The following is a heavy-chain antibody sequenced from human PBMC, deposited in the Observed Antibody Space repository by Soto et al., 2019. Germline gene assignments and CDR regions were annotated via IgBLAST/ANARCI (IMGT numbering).Heavy chain of an antibody. CDR3: AGGGTAAAGRHYYYYYGMDV. J-gene: IGHJ6*02. Sequence: SETLTLTCAVYGGSFSGYYWSWIRQPPGKGLEWIGEINHSGSTNYNPSLKSRVPISVDTSKNQFSLKLSSVTAADTAVYYCAGGGTAAAGRHYYYYYGMDVWGQGTTVTVSS. CDR2: INHSGST. D-gene: IGHD6-13*01. CDR1: GGSFSGYY. V-gene: IGHV4-34*01.